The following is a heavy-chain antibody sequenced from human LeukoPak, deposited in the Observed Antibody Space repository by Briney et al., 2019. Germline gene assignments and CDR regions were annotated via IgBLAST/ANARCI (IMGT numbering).Heavy chain of an antibody. CDR1: GYTFPSYR. CDR2: MNPNSGNT. CDR3: ARGFRWEHAGRFDP. D-gene: IGHD1-26*01. J-gene: IGHJ5*02. V-gene: IGHV1-8*03. Sequence: ASVKVSCKASGYTFPSYRISWVRQAPGQGLEWMGWMNPNSGNTGYAQKFQGRVTITRNTSISTAYMELSSLRSEDTAVYYCARGFRWEHAGRFDPWGQGTLVTVSS.